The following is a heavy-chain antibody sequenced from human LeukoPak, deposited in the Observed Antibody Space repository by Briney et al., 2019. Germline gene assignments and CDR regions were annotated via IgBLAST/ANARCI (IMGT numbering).Heavy chain of an antibody. CDR3: ARPISVSGTDAFDI. CDR1: GGSVSSGSYY. CDR2: IDHSGST. Sequence: SETLSLTCTVSGGSVSSGSYYWSWIRQPPGKGLEWIGYIDHSGSTNYTPSLKSRVTISIDTSKNQFSLKLNSVTAADTAVYHCARPISVSGTDAFDIWGQGTLVTVSS. V-gene: IGHV4-61*01. D-gene: IGHD6-19*01. J-gene: IGHJ3*02.